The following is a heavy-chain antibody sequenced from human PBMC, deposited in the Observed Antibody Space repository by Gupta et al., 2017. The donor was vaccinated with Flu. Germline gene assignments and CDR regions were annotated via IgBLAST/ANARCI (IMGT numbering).Heavy chain of an antibody. V-gene: IGHV3-9*01. Sequence: VRQDRGKGLEWVSGISGNSDTIGYADSVKGRFTRSRDIAKNSLYLQMNRWRSEDTALYYCVKERGYTGDAMDFWGQGTMVTVAS. J-gene: IGHJ3*01. D-gene: IGHD6-13*01. CDR3: VKERGYTGDAMDF. CDR2: ISGNSDTI.